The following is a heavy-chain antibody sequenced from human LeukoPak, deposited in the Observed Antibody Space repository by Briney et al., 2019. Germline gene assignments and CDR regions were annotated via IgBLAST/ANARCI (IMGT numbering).Heavy chain of an antibody. CDR2: IKQDGSGK. CDR3: ARGGLPREWSNTFDY. V-gene: IGHV3-7*01. D-gene: IGHD2-8*01. Sequence: SGGSLRLSCAASGFTFSSYAMSWVRQAPGKGLEWVANIKQDGSGKYYVDSVKGRFTISRDNAKNSLYLQMNSLRAEDTAVYYCARGGLPREWSNTFDYWGQGTLVTVSS. CDR1: GFTFSSYA. J-gene: IGHJ4*02.